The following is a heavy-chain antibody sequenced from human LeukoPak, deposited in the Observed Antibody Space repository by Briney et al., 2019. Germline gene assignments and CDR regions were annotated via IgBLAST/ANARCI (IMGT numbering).Heavy chain of an antibody. CDR1: GNTFTVYY. CDR3: VYSSSWNFDY. V-gene: IGHV1-2*02. Sequence: ASVKVSCKASGNTFTVYYMYWVRQAPGQGLEWMGWINPNSGGTNYAQKFQGRVTMTRDTSISTAYMELSRLRSDDTAVYYCVYSSSWNFDYWGQGTLVTVSS. J-gene: IGHJ4*02. CDR2: INPNSGGT. D-gene: IGHD6-13*01.